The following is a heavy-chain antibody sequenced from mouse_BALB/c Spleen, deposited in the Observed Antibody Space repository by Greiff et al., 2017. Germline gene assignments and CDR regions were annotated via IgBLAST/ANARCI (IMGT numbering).Heavy chain of an antibody. CDR2: INPSNGRT. V-gene: IGHV1S81*02. CDR1: GYTFTSYW. J-gene: IGHJ3*01. Sequence: QVQLQQPGAELVKPGASVKLSCKASGYTFTSYWMHWVKQRPGQGLEWIGEINPSNGRTNYNEKFKSKATLTVDKSSSTAYMQLSSLTSEDSAVYYCARVGVFAYWGQGTLVTVSA. CDR3: ARVGVFAY.